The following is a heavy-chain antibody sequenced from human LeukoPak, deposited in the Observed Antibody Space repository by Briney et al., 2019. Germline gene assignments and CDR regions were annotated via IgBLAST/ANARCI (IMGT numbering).Heavy chain of an antibody. V-gene: IGHV3-23*01. CDR1: GFSFRDYA. J-gene: IGHJ3*01. Sequence: GGSLRLSCAASGFSFRDYAMNWVRQAPGKGLEWVSALDGSGFFTVYGDSVKGRFTISRDNSKNTVYLQMRSLRAEDTALYYCAKLIGYCTGGSCYHDNFDVWGQGTMVTISS. CDR3: AKLIGYCTGGSCYHDNFDV. CDR2: LDGSGFFT. D-gene: IGHD2-15*01.